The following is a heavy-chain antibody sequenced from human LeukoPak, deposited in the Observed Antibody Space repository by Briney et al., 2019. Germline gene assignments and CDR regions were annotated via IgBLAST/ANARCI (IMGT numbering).Heavy chain of an antibody. CDR2: IYHSGST. Sequence: SETLSLTCAVSGYSISSGYYWGWIRQPPGKGLEWIGSIYHSGSTYYNPSLKSRVTISVDTSKNQFSLKLSSVTAADTAVYYCARGPIGMVIHDYWGQGTLVTVSS. D-gene: IGHD3-3*01. J-gene: IGHJ4*02. CDR3: ARGPIGMVIHDY. CDR1: GYSISSGYY. V-gene: IGHV4-38-2*01.